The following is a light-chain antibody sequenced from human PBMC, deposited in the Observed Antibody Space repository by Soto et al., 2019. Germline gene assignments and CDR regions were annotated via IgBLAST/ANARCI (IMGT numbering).Light chain of an antibody. CDR2: GAS. V-gene: IGKV3-15*01. CDR3: QQYNTWWT. J-gene: IGKJ1*01. Sequence: ILMTQSPATLSVSPGEGATLSCRASQSVNSNLAWYQQKPGQAPRLLIYGASIRATGIPARFSGSGSGTDFTLTISTLQSEPLAVYYFQQYNTWWTFGQGTKVEIQ. CDR1: QSVNSN.